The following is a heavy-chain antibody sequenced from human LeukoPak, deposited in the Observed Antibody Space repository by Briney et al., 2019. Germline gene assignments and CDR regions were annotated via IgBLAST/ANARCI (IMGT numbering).Heavy chain of an antibody. CDR2: IGGSSSLI. V-gene: IGHV3-48*01. J-gene: IGHJ4*02. D-gene: IGHD6-19*01. CDR1: GFTFSTYT. Sequence: GGSLRLSCAASGFTFSTYTMNWVRQAPGKGLEWVSYIGGSSSLIYYADSVKGRFTISRDNAKKSLYLQMDSLRAEDTAVYYCARKRAVAGGWGQGTLVTVSS. CDR3: ARKRAVAGG.